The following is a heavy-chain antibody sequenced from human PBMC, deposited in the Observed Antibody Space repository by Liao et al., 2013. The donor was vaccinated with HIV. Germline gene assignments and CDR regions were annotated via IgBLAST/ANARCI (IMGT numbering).Heavy chain of an antibody. D-gene: IGHD3-3*01. V-gene: IGHV4-34*01. CDR2: INHSGST. J-gene: IGHJ3*02. CDR1: GGSFSGYY. Sequence: QVQLQQWGAGLLKPSETLSLTCAVYGGSFSGYYWSWIRQPPGKGLEWIGEINHSGSTNYNPSLKSRVTISVDTSKNQFSLKLSSVTAADTAVYYCARGDGYYDFWSGYYRHDAFDIWAKGQWSPSLQ. CDR3: ARGDGYYDFWSGYYRHDAFDI.